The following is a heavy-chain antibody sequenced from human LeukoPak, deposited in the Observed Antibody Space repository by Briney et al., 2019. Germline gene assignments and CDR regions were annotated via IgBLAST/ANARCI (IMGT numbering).Heavy chain of an antibody. J-gene: IGHJ4*02. D-gene: IGHD2-15*01. V-gene: IGHV1-2*02. CDR1: GYTFTANY. CDR2: INPNSGGT. Sequence: ASVKVSCKTSGYTFTANYMHWVRQAPGQGLEWMGWINPNSGGTNYAQKFQGRVTMTRDTSVSTAYMELSSLRSDDTAVYYCARRPGYCSGYSCYSQYYFDYWGQGTLVTVSS. CDR3: ARRPGYCSGYSCYSQYYFDY.